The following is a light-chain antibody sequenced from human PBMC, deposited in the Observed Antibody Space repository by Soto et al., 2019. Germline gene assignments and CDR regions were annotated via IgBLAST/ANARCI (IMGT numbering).Light chain of an antibody. Sequence: QTVVTQEPSFSVSPGGTVTLTCGLSSGSVSTSSYPSWYQQTPGQAPRTLIYSTNIRSSGVPDRFSGSILGNKAALTITGAQADDESDYYCVLYMGSGISVFGGGTQLTV. V-gene: IGLV8-61*01. J-gene: IGLJ7*01. CDR1: SGSVSTSSY. CDR3: VLYMGSGISV. CDR2: STN.